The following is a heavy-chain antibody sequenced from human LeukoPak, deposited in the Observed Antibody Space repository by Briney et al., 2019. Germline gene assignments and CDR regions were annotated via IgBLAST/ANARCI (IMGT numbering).Heavy chain of an antibody. CDR3: ARGRGGDGYNFFDC. CDR1: GFTVSSNY. CDR2: IYSGGRT. J-gene: IGHJ4*02. D-gene: IGHD5-24*01. Sequence: GSLRLSCAASGFTVSSNYMSWVRQAPGKGLEWVSVIYSGGRTYYADSVKGRFTMSRHNSNNTLYLQMNSLRAEDTAVYYCARGRGGDGYNFFDCWGQGTLVTVSS. V-gene: IGHV3-53*04.